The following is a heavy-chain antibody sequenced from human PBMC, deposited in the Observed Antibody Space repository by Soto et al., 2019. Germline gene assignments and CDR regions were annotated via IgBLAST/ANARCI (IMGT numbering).Heavy chain of an antibody. V-gene: IGHV1-18*01. CDR2: ISAYNGNT. D-gene: IGHD6-6*01. J-gene: IGHJ4*02. Sequence: QVQLVQSGAEVKKPGASVKVSCKASGYTFTSYGISWVRQAPGQGLEWMGWISAYNGNTNYAQKLQGRVTMTTDTSTSTAYMELRSLRSDDTAVYYSARDSPVRRSSDGGTLDYWGQGTLVTVSS. CDR1: GYTFTSYG. CDR3: ARDSPVRRSSDGGTLDY.